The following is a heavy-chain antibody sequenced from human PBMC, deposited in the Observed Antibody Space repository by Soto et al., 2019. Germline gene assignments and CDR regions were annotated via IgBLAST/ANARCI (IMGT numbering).Heavy chain of an antibody. Sequence: PGGPLRLSPGVSAFTPRKHAIHWPRQAPGKGLGWVSGFDFNSGRTGYADSVKGRFTISRDNAKNSLYLEIKSLRVEDTALDYCTKDLVQGGADVWRRGSTVSVCS. V-gene: IGHV3-9*02. J-gene: IGHJ6*02. D-gene: IGHD3-16*01. CDR3: TKDLVQGGADV. CDR1: AFTPRKHA. CDR2: FDFNSGRT.